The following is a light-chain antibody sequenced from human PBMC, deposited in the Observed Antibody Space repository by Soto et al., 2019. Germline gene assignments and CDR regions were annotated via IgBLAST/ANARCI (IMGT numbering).Light chain of an antibody. CDR1: QSVSSN. CDR3: QQYNNWPQT. J-gene: IGKJ1*01. Sequence: EIGRTQSPATLSVSPGERATLSCRASQSVSSNLAWYQQKPGQAPRLLIYGASTRATDIPARFSGSGSGTEFTLTISSLQSEDFAEYHCQQYNNWPQTFGQGTKVDIK. CDR2: GAS. V-gene: IGKV3-15*01.